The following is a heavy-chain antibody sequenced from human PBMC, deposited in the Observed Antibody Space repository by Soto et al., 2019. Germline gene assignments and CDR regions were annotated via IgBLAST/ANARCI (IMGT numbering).Heavy chain of an antibody. CDR1: DYSISSGYY. Sequence: PSETLSLTCAVSDYSISSGYYWGCIRQPPGKGLEWIGSIHHTGNTYYNPSLKSRVTISVDTSKNQFSLKLSSVTAADTAVYFCARDTPGLAETNWFEPWGQGTLVTVSS. J-gene: IGHJ5*02. V-gene: IGHV4-38-2*02. D-gene: IGHD2-15*01. CDR2: IHHTGNT. CDR3: ARDTPGLAETNWFEP.